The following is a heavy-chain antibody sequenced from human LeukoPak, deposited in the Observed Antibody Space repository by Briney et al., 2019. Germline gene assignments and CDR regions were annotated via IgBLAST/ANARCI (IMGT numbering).Heavy chain of an antibody. V-gene: IGHV5-51*01. D-gene: IGHD5-18*01. CDR2: IYPGDSDT. CDR1: GYSFTTYW. J-gene: IGHJ4*02. CDR3: ARSVDTAIQGIGY. Sequence: GESLKISCKGSGYSFTTYWIDWVRQMPGKGLEWMGIIYPGDSDTRYSPSFQGQVTISADKSISTAYLQWSSLKASDTAMYYCARSVDTAIQGIGYWGQGTLVAVSS.